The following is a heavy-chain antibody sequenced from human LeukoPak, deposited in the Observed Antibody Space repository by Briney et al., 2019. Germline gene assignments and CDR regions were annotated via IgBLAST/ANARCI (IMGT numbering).Heavy chain of an antibody. Sequence: GGSLRLSCVASGYTLSSFSLNWVRQTPGKGLEWVSSISVRSNYIYYADSVRGRFSISRDDARDSLFLQMNSLRAEDTAVYYCVRLRRNSDTSCYYDYYDVWGQGTLVTVSS. CDR3: VRLRRNSDTSCYYDYYDV. D-gene: IGHD3-22*01. V-gene: IGHV3-21*01. CDR1: GYTLSSFS. CDR2: ISVRSNYI. J-gene: IGHJ4*02.